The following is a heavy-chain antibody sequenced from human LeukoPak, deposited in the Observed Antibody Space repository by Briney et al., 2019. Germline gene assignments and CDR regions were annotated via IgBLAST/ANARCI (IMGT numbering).Heavy chain of an antibody. CDR2: IIPIFGTA. D-gene: IGHD1-26*01. V-gene: IGHV1-69*05. CDR3: AREVVGALQDSDAFDI. Sequence: SVKVSCKASGGTFSSYAISWVRQAPGQGLEWMGGIIPIFGTANYAQKFQGRVTITTDESTSTAYMELSSLRSEDTAVYYCAREVVGALQDSDAFDIWGQGTMVTVSS. J-gene: IGHJ3*02. CDR1: GGTFSSYA.